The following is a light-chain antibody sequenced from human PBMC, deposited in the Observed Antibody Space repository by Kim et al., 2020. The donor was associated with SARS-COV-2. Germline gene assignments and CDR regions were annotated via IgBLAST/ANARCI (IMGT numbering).Light chain of an antibody. J-gene: IGLJ2*01. CDR2: TDN. CDR3: ATWDDSLNEEV. CDR1: TSNIGRNP. V-gene: IGLV1-44*01. Sequence: GQEVTVSCSGGTSNIGRNPVNWYQQFPGKSPKLLINTDNQRPSGVPDRFSGTRSGSSAFLAINGLQSEDEADYHCATWDDSLNEEVFGGGTQLTVL.